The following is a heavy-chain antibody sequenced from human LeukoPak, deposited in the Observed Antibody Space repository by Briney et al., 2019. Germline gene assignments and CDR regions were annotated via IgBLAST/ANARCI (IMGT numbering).Heavy chain of an antibody. CDR3: ARGGRTYYYDSSGISGGWFDP. CDR2: INPNSGGT. CDR1: GYTFTGYY. J-gene: IGHJ5*02. Sequence: ASVTVSCKASGYTFTGYYMHWVRQAPGQGLEWMGRINPNSGGTNYAQKFQGRVTMTRDTSISAAYMELSRLSSDDMAVYYCARGGRTYYYDSSGISGGWFDPWGQGTLVTVSS. V-gene: IGHV1-2*06. D-gene: IGHD3-22*01.